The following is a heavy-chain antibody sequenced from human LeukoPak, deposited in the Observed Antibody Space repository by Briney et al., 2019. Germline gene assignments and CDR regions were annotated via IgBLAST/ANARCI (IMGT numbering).Heavy chain of an antibody. CDR2: IYYSGST. CDR3: ARDYAFDI. J-gene: IGHJ3*02. Sequence: SETLSPTCTVSGGSISSSSYYWGWIRQPPGKGLEWIGSIYYSGSTYYNPSLKSRVTISVDTSKNQFSLKLSSVTAADTAVYYCARDYAFDIWGQGTMVTVSS. V-gene: IGHV4-39*07. CDR1: GGSISSSSYY.